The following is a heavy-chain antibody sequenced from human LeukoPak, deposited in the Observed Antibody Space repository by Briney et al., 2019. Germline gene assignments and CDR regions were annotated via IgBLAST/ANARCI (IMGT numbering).Heavy chain of an antibody. J-gene: IGHJ5*02. CDR2: INPNSGVT. CDR3: ARGSGSAGPPDNWFDP. V-gene: IGHV1-2*02. Sequence: ASVIVSCKASGYRFTDHYIHWVRQAPGQGLEWMGWINPNSGVTKNAQKFRGRVTMTRDTSISTSYMQLSRLTSDDTAVYYCARGSGSAGPPDNWFDPWGQGTLVTVFS. CDR1: GYRFTDHY. D-gene: IGHD1-26*01.